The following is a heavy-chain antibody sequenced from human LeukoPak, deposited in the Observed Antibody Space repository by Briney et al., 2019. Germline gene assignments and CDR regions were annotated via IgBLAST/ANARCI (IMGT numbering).Heavy chain of an antibody. Sequence: GGSLRLSCAASGFTFSSYWMHWVRQAPGKGLVWVSRINSDGSSTSYADSVKGRFTISRDNAKNTLYLQMNSLRAEDTAVYYCAREGRYYYDSSGYYSDYWGQGTLVTVSS. CDR1: GFTFSSYW. J-gene: IGHJ4*02. CDR2: INSDGSST. CDR3: AREGRYYYDSSGYYSDY. D-gene: IGHD3-22*01. V-gene: IGHV3-74*01.